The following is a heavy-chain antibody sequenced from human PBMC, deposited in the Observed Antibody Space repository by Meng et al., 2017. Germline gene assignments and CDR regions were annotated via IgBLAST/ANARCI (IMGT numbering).Heavy chain of an antibody. CDR1: GFTFSSYW. V-gene: IGHV3-7*03. CDR3: AKMRDYGVLDAFDI. CDR2: IKQDGSEK. Sequence: GESLKISCAASGFTFSSYWMSWVRQAPGKGLEWVANIKQDGSEKYYVDSVKGRFTISRDNSKNTLYLQMNSLRAEDTAVYYCAKMRDYGVLDAFDIWGQGTMVTVSS. D-gene: IGHD4-17*01. J-gene: IGHJ3*02.